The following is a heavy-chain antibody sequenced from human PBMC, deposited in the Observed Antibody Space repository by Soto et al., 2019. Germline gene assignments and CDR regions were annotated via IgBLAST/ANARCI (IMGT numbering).Heavy chain of an antibody. Sequence: GGSLSLSCAGSGFTFSGPAIHWVRQASGKGLEWVGRIRSKSNDYATSYATSVKGRFTISRDDSKNTSYLQMDRLETEDTAVYYCTVGVVVKAATDYWGQGTLVTVSS. D-gene: IGHD2-2*01. CDR1: GFTFSGPA. J-gene: IGHJ4*02. CDR3: TVGVVVKAATDY. CDR2: IRSKSNDYAT. V-gene: IGHV3-73*01.